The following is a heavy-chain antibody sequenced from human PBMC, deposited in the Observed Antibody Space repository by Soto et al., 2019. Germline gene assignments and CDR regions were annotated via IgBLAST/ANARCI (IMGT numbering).Heavy chain of an antibody. D-gene: IGHD1-26*01. V-gene: IGHV3-30*03. CDR2: ISHDGGTK. Sequence: QVQLVESGGGVVQPGRSLRLSCAGSGFTFSHYGIYWVRQAPGKGLEWVAVISHDGGTKYYAASVRGRFTISRDNSKNTVYLQMNGLTAEDTAVYYCARDIHDEATGATGDCYFDICGRGTRVIVS. CDR3: ARDIHDEATGATGDCYFDI. J-gene: IGHJ2*01. CDR1: GFTFSHYG.